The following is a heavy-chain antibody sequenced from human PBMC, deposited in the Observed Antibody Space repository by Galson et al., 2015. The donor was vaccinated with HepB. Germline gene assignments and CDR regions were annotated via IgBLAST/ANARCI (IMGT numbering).Heavy chain of an antibody. V-gene: IGHV3-48*01. D-gene: IGHD2-2*01. CDR3: ARDLGGTSCYRCPMDY. Sequence: SLRLSCAASGFTFSSYSMNWVRQAPGKGLEWVSYISSSSSTIYYADSVKGRFTISRDNAKNSLYLQMNSLRAEDTAVYYCARDLGGTSCYRCPMDYWGQGTLVTVSS. CDR2: ISSSSSTI. J-gene: IGHJ4*02. CDR1: GFTFSSYS.